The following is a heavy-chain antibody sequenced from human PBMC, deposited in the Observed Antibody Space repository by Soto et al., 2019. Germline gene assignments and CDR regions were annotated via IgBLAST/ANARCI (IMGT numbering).Heavy chain of an antibody. CDR1: GFTFSSFR. D-gene: IGHD3-10*01. CDR2: INGDGSST. Sequence: EVQLVESGGGLVQPGGSLRLSCAASGFTFSSFRMYWVRQAPGKGLVWVSHINGDGSSTSYADSVKGRFTISRDNAKNTLYRQMSSLRAEDTAVYYCAKGGAYGSVDYWGQGTLVTVSS. J-gene: IGHJ4*02. V-gene: IGHV3-74*01. CDR3: AKGGAYGSVDY.